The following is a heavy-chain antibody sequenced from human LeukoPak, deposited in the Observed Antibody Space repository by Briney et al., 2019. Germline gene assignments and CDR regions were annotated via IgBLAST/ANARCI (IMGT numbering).Heavy chain of an antibody. D-gene: IGHD4-17*01. CDR1: GFTFSDYY. J-gene: IGHJ6*02. Sequence: GGSLRLSCAASGFTFSDYYMSWIRQAPGKGLEWVSYISSSGSTIYYADSVKGRFTISRDNAKNSLYLQMNSLRAEDTAVYYCARDPDYGESYYYYGMDVWGQGTTVTASS. CDR2: ISSSGSTI. CDR3: ARDPDYGESYYYYGMDV. V-gene: IGHV3-11*01.